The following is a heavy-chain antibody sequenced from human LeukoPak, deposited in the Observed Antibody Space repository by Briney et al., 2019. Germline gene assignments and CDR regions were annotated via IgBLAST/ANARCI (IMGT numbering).Heavy chain of an antibody. Sequence: GGSLRLSCAASGFTFSNYVMSWVRQAPGTGLEWVSTIRSSGGTTYYADSVKDRFTISRDSSRNTLYLQMNSLRAEDTAVYYCTKARGSYSGSYFSSGDFDYWGQGTLVTISS. V-gene: IGHV3-23*01. D-gene: IGHD1-26*01. CDR3: TKARGSYSGSYFSSGDFDY. J-gene: IGHJ4*02. CDR2: IRSSGGTT. CDR1: GFTFSNYV.